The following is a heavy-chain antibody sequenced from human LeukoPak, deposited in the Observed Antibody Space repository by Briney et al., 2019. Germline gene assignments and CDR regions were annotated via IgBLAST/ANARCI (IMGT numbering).Heavy chain of an antibody. CDR3: ARDPLYCSGGSCYSGSSGYFDY. CDR2: ISGSSSTI. CDR1: GFTFSSYS. V-gene: IGHV3-48*02. J-gene: IGHJ4*02. D-gene: IGHD2-15*01. Sequence: PGGSLRLSCAASGFTFSSYSMNWVRQAPGKGLERVSYISGSSSTIYYADSVKGRFTISRDNAKNSLYLQINSLRDEDTAVYYCARDPLYCSGGSCYSGSSGYFDYWGQGTLVTVSS.